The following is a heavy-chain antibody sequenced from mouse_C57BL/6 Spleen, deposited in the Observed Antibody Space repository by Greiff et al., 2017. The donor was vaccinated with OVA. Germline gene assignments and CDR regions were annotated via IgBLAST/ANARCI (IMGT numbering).Heavy chain of an antibody. CDR1: GFTFSDYG. CDR2: ISSGSSTI. D-gene: IGHD1-1*01. V-gene: IGHV5-17*01. J-gene: IGHJ4*01. CDR3: ARGIYGAYYAMDY. Sequence: EVMLVESGGGLVKPGGSLKLSCAASGFTFSDYGMHWVRQAPEKGLEWVAYISSGSSTIYYADTVKGRFTISRDNAKNTLFLQMTSLRSEDTAMYYCARGIYGAYYAMDYWGQGTSVTVSS.